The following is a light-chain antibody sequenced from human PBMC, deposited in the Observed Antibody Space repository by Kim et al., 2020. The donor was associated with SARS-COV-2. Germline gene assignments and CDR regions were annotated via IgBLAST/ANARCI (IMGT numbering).Light chain of an antibody. CDR3: SSYTSSTTRV. Sequence: GHSINIACTGTRSDVGGYNSVSWYQQHPGRAPKLMIYDVSNRPSGVSSRFSGSKSGNTASLTISGLQAEDEAEYYCSSYTSSTTRVFGSGTKVTVL. V-gene: IGLV2-14*03. CDR1: RSDVGGYNS. J-gene: IGLJ1*01. CDR2: DVS.